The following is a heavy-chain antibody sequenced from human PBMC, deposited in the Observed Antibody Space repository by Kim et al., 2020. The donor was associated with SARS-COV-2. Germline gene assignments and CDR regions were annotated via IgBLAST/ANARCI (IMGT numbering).Heavy chain of an antibody. D-gene: IGHD2-2*03. V-gene: IGHV3-11*01. CDR2: ISSSGSTI. CDR1: GFTFSDYY. J-gene: IGHJ6*02. Sequence: GGSLRLSCAASGFTFSDYYMSWIRQAPGKGLEWVSYISSSGSTIYYADSVKGRFTISRDNAKNSLYLQMNSLRAEDTAVYYCARDGYCSSTSCYGVLYYYYGMDVWGQGTTVTVSS. CDR3: ARDGYCSSTSCYGVLYYYYGMDV.